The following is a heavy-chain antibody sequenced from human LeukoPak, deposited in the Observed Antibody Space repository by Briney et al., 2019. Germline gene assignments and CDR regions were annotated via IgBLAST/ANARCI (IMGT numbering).Heavy chain of an antibody. Sequence: PGRSLRLSCAASGFTFSSYGMHWVRQAPGKGLEWVAVIWYDGSNKYYADSVKGRFTISRDNSKNTLFLQMNSLRAEDTAVYYCARDKSLGARQLDYWGQETLVTVSS. J-gene: IGHJ4*02. D-gene: IGHD7-27*01. CDR3: ARDKSLGARQLDY. V-gene: IGHV3-33*01. CDR1: GFTFSSYG. CDR2: IWYDGSNK.